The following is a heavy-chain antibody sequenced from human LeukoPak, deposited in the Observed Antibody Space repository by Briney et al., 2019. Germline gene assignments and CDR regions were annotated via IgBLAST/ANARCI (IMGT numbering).Heavy chain of an antibody. D-gene: IGHD3-22*01. CDR2: IYTSGST. CDR3: ARLGYYYDSSGYYPPKGNAFDI. Sequence: SETLSLTCTVSGGSISSYYWSWIRQHPGKGLEWIGYIYTSGSTNYNPSLKSRVTISVDTSKNQFSLKLSSVTAADTAVYYCARLGYYYDSSGYYPPKGNAFDIWGQGTMVTVSS. CDR1: GGSISSYY. J-gene: IGHJ3*02. V-gene: IGHV4-4*09.